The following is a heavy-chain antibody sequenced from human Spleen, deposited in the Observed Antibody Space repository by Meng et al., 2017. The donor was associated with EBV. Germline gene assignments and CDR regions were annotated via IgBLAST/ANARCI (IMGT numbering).Heavy chain of an antibody. D-gene: IGHD6-19*01. CDR3: ASLTEYSSGSTS. Sequence: QVQWVQSGTEVKKPGSSMKVSCKASGGSFSDQTISWVRQAPGQGPEWMAGITPIFGTTNYAQKFQDRVTIYADTSMATLSLELINLRPDDTAVYYCASLTEYSSGSTSWGQGTLVTVSS. V-gene: IGHV1-69*06. J-gene: IGHJ5*02. CDR1: GGSFSDQT. CDR2: ITPIFGTT.